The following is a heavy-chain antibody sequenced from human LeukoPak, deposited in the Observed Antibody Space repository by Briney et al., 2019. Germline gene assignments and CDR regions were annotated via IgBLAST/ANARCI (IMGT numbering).Heavy chain of an antibody. D-gene: IGHD3-10*01. Sequence: VASAKVSCKASGYTFTGYYMHWVRQAPGQGLEWMGWINPNSGGINYAQKFQGRVTMTRDTSISTAYMELSRLRSDDTAVYYCARDWEVRGVIGAVDIWGQGTMVTVSS. CDR2: INPNSGGI. J-gene: IGHJ3*02. V-gene: IGHV1-2*02. CDR1: GYTFTGYY. CDR3: ARDWEVRGVIGAVDI.